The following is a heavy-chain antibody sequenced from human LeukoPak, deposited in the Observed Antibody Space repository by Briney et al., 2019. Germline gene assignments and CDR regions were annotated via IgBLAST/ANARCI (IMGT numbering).Heavy chain of an antibody. CDR3: AREGSSGRDEFDY. CDR1: GFTFSTCG. V-gene: IGHV3-48*04. J-gene: IGHJ4*02. D-gene: IGHD6-19*01. Sequence: GGSLRLSCAASGFTFSTCGMNWVRQAPGKGLEWVSYISSGSSTIYYADSVKGRFTISRDNAKNSLYLQMNSLRAEDTAVYYCAREGSSGRDEFDYWGQGTLVTVSS. CDR2: ISSGSSTI.